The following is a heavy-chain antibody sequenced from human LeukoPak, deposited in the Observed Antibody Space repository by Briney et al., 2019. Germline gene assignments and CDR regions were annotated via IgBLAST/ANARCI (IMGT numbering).Heavy chain of an antibody. CDR2: IYYSGST. Sequence: ASETLSLTCTVSGGSISSSSYYWGWIRQPPGKGLEWIGSIYYSGSTYYNPSLKSRVTISVDTSKNQFSLKLSSVTAADTAVYYCASTTSSSSVNWFDPWGQGTLVTVSS. CDR1: GGSISSSSYY. J-gene: IGHJ5*02. V-gene: IGHV4-39*07. CDR3: ASTTSSSSVNWFDP. D-gene: IGHD6-6*01.